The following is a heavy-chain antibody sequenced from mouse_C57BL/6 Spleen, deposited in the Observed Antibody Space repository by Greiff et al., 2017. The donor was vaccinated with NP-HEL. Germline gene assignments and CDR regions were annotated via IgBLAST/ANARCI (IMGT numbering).Heavy chain of an antibody. CDR1: GYSFTSYY. V-gene: IGHV1-66*01. CDR3: ARKEELGAMDY. J-gene: IGHJ4*01. CDR2: IYPGSGNT. Sequence: VQLQQSGPELVKPGASVKISCKASGYSFTSYYIHWVKQRPGQGLEWIGWIYPGSGNTKYNEKFKGKATLTADTSSSTAYMQLSSPTSEDSAVYYCARKEELGAMDYWGQGTSVTVSS. D-gene: IGHD3-1*01.